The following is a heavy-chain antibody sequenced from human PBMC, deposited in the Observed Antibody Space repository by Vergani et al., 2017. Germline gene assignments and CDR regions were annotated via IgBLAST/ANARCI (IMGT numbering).Heavy chain of an antibody. CDR2: ISGSGGNT. J-gene: IGHJ6*02. V-gene: IGHV3-23*01. Sequence: EVQLLESGGGLVQPGGSLRLSCAASGFTFSSYAMSWVRQVPGKGLEWVSGISGSGGNTYYANSVKGRFTISRDNSKNTLYLQMNSLRADDTAVYYCAKGVYCRSTSCYEGRGYYYGMGVWGQXP. CDR3: AKGVYCRSTSCYEGRGYYYGMGV. D-gene: IGHD2-2*01. CDR1: GFTFSSYA.